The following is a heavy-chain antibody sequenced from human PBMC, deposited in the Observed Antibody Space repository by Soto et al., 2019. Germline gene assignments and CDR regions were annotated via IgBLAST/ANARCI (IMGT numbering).Heavy chain of an antibody. D-gene: IGHD3-22*01. CDR3: ARGHGYYDSSGYYYDFDY. CDR1: GFTVSSNY. CDR2: IYSGGST. Sequence: GGSLRLSCAASGFTVSSNYMSWVRQAAGEGLEWVSVIYSGGSTYYADSVKGRFTISRDNSKNTLYLQMNSLRAEDTAVYYCARGHGYYDSSGYYYDFDYWGQGTLVTVSS. J-gene: IGHJ4*02. V-gene: IGHV3-53*01.